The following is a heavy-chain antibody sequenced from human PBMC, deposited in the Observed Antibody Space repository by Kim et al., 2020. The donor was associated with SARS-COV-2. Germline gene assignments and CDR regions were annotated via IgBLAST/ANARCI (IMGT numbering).Heavy chain of an antibody. D-gene: IGHD6-13*01. Sequence: VKGRFTISRDKSKNTLYLKMDSLRADDTAVYFCAKEKAAGTGSYFYGMDVWGHGTTVTVSS. CDR3: AKEKAAGTGSYFYGMDV. J-gene: IGHJ6*02. V-gene: IGHV3-23*01.